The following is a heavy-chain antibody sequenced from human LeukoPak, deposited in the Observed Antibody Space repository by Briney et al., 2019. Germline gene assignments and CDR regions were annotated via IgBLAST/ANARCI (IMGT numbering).Heavy chain of an antibody. J-gene: IGHJ5*02. D-gene: IGHD3-10*01. V-gene: IGHV3-7*03. CDR3: ASNAYGGWFDP. Sequence: GGSLRLSCAASGFTFSSYWMSWVRQAPGKGLEWVANIKQDGSEKYYVDSVKGRFTISRDNAKNLLYLQMNSLRAEDTAVYYCASNAYGGWFDPWGQGTLVTVSS. CDR2: IKQDGSEK. CDR1: GFTFSSYW.